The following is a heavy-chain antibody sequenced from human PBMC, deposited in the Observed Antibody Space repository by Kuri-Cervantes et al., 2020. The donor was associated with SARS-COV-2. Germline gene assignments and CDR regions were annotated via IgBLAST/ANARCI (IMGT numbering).Heavy chain of an antibody. CDR1: GYTFINYD. CDR2: MNPKSGIT. D-gene: IGHD2-15*01. J-gene: IGHJ4*02. V-gene: IGHV1-8*03. CDR3: AIRYCSGGSCYYLYYFDY. Sequence: ASVKVSCKTSGYTFINYDINWVRQATGQGLEWMGWMNPKSGITGYAQKFQGRVTITADESTSTAYMELSSLRSEDTAVYYCAIRYCSGGSCYYLYYFDYWGQGTLVTVSS.